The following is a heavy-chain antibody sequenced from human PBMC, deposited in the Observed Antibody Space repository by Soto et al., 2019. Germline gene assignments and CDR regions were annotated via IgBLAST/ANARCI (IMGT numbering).Heavy chain of an antibody. D-gene: IGHD3-10*01. CDR2: MDEDGGTT. CDR1: GFTFSSYW. J-gene: IGHJ6*02. Sequence: SGGSLRLSCAASGFTFSSYWMHWVRQAPGKGLVWVSRMDEDGGTTDYADSVKGRFTISRDNAKNTLYLQMNSLRVEDTAVYYCVSDLSGRADVWGQGTTVTVSS. CDR3: VSDLSGRADV. V-gene: IGHV3-74*01.